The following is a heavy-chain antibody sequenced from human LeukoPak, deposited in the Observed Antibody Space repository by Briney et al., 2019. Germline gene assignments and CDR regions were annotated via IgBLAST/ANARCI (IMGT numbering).Heavy chain of an antibody. CDR1: GGSVSSGSYY. Sequence: SSETLSLTCTVSGGSVSSGSYYWRWIRQPPGKGLEWIGYIYYSGSTNYNPSLKSRVTISVDTSENQFSLKLSSVTAADTAVYYCAREQTNGYSYGYTDYWGQGTLVTVSS. J-gene: IGHJ4*02. V-gene: IGHV4-61*01. CDR3: AREQTNGYSYGYTDY. CDR2: IYYSGST. D-gene: IGHD5-18*01.